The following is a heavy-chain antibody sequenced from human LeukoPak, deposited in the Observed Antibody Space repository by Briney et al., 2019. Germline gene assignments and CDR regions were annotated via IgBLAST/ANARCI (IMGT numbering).Heavy chain of an antibody. Sequence: GGSLRLSCAASGFTVSSNYMSWVRQAPGKGLEWVSVIYSGGSTYYADSVKGRFTISRDNSKNTLYLQMNSLRAEDTAVYYCARDFWGLGRGFDPWGQGTLVTVSS. CDR3: ARDFWGLGRGFDP. V-gene: IGHV3-53*01. J-gene: IGHJ5*02. CDR1: GFTVSSNY. CDR2: IYSGGST. D-gene: IGHD7-27*01.